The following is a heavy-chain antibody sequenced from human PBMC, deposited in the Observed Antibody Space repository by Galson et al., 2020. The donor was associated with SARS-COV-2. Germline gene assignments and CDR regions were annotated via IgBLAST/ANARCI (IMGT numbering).Heavy chain of an antibody. CDR1: GFTFSSFW. J-gene: IGHJ6*02. CDR2: IDGGGSRT. CDR3: ARGDATPRTMDV. V-gene: IGHV3-74*01. Sequence: GGYLRLSCAASGFTFSSFWMHWVRQAPGKGLVWVSRIDGGGSRTNYADSVKGRFTISRDNAKNTLYLQMNSLRVEDTAEYYCARGDATPRTMDVWGQGTTVTVSS.